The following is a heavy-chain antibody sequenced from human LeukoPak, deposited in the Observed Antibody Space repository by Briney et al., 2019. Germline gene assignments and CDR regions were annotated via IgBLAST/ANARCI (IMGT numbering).Heavy chain of an antibody. Sequence: GASVKVSCKATGYTVTSYGISWVRQAPGQGPEWMGWISAYNGYTNYAQKFQGRVTMTTDTSTNTAYMELRSLRSDDTAVYYCARNGSGRYFLDYWGQGTLVTVSS. CDR3: ARNGSGRYFLDY. J-gene: IGHJ4*02. CDR2: ISAYNGYT. CDR1: GYTVTSYG. D-gene: IGHD6-19*01. V-gene: IGHV1-18*01.